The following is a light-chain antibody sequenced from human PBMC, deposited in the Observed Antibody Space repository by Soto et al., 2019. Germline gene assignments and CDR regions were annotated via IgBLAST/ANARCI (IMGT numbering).Light chain of an antibody. V-gene: IGLV2-14*01. CDR2: EVS. J-gene: IGLJ1*01. Sequence: QSALTQPASVSGSPGQSIAISCTGTSGDVGAYDYVSWYQHHPDKAPKLMIYEVSNRPSGVSDRFSGSKSVYTATLTISGLQAEDEADDYCASHTTSDTRVFGTGTKLTVL. CDR1: SGDVGAYDY. CDR3: ASHTTSDTRV.